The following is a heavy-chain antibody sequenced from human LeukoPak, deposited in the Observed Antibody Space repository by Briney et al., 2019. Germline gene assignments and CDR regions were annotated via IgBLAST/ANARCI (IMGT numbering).Heavy chain of an antibody. J-gene: IGHJ6*02. V-gene: IGHV4-31*03. Sequence: SETLSLTCTVSGGSISSGGYYWSWIRQHPGKGLEWIGYIYYSGSTYYNPSLKSRVTISVDTSKNQFSLRLSSVTAADTAVYYCARSEVWFGELLPYGMDVWGQGTTVTVSS. CDR3: ARSEVWFGELLPYGMDV. D-gene: IGHD3-10*01. CDR2: IYYSGST. CDR1: GGSISSGGYY.